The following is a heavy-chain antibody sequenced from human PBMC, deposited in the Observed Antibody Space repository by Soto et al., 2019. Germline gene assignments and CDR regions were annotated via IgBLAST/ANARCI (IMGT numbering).Heavy chain of an antibody. CDR1: GFTFSSYA. J-gene: IGHJ6*02. V-gene: IGHV3-30-3*01. D-gene: IGHD3-22*01. CDR3: ARDNYYDSSGYSSTFLGAYYYYGMDV. Sequence: GGSLRLSCAASGFTFSSYAMHWVRQAPGKGLEWVAVISYDGSNKYYADSVKGRFTISRDNSRNTLYLQMNSLRAEDTAVYYCARDNYYDSSGYSSTFLGAYYYYGMDVWGQGTTVTVSS. CDR2: ISYDGSNK.